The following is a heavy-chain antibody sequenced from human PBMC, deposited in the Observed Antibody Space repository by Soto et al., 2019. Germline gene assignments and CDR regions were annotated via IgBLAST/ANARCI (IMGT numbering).Heavy chain of an antibody. D-gene: IGHD3-16*01. CDR2: IDPSDSYT. V-gene: IGHV5-10-1*01. J-gene: IGHJ5*02. Sequence: GESLKISCQGSGYSFTSYYISWVRQMPGKGLEWMGRIDPSDSYTNYSPSFQGHVTISADKSISTAYLQWSSLKASDTAMYYWATVGPFGVFSSWGQGALVTVSS. CDR1: GYSFTSYY. CDR3: ATVGPFGVFSS.